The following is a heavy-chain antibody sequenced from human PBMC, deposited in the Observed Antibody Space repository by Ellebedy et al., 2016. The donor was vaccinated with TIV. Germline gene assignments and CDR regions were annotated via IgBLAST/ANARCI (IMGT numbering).Heavy chain of an antibody. CDR3: VRDGSYDYGDY. Sequence: GESLKISCAASGLTVSNNYMRWIRQAPGKGLEWVALIYSGGDTYYSDSVKGRFTISRDSSKNTVYLQMTNLRVEDTAVYYCVRDGSYDYGDYWGQGTVVTVSS. CDR2: IYSGGDT. D-gene: IGHD3-16*01. V-gene: IGHV3-53*01. CDR1: GLTVSNNY. J-gene: IGHJ4*02.